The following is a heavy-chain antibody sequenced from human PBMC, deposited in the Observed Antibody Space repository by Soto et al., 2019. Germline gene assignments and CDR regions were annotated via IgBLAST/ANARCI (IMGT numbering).Heavy chain of an antibody. J-gene: IGHJ5*02. D-gene: IGHD2-2*01. CDR1: GYSFTNYA. Sequence: ASVKVSCKTSGYSFTNYAMHWVRQAPGQTLEWMGWINTDNGQTRYSQRFQDRLTLTRDTSATTAFMELSSLRSEDTAVYYCARAANCSSTTCFSQWFAPWGQGTLVTVSS. V-gene: IGHV1-3*04. CDR3: ARAANCSSTTCFSQWFAP. CDR2: INTDNGQT.